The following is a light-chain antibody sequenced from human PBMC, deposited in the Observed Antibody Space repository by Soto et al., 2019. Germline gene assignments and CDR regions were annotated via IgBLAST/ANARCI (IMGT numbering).Light chain of an antibody. Sequence: QLVLAQSPSASASLGASVKLTCTLTSGPSSYTIAWHQQQPGRGPRYLMKINSDGSHMKGDGIPARFSGSSSESERHLTISNVQSEDEAYYYCQTWDSAIRVFGGGTKLTVL. V-gene: IGLV4-69*01. CDR3: QTWDSAIRV. J-gene: IGLJ2*01. CDR2: INSDGSH. CDR1: SGPSSYT.